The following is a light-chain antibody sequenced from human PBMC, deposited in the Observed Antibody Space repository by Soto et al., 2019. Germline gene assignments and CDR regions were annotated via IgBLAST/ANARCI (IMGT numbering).Light chain of an antibody. CDR3: QQSYSTPLYT. J-gene: IGKJ2*01. Sequence: DIQMTQSPSSLSASVGDRVTITCRASQSISSYLNWYQQKPGKAPKLLIYAASSLQSGVPSRFSGSGSRTDFTLTISSLQPEDFATYYCQQSYSTPLYTFGQVTKLEIK. CDR1: QSISSY. CDR2: AAS. V-gene: IGKV1-39*01.